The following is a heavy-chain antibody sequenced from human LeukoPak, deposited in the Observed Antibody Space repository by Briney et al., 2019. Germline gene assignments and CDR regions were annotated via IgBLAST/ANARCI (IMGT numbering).Heavy chain of an antibody. CDR2: ISRSSSYI. CDR3: ARELLGRRAWDY. CDR1: GFTFSSYS. V-gene: IGHV3-21*01. Sequence: GGSLRLSCAASGFTFSSYSMNWVRQAPGKGLEWVSSISRSSSYIYYADSVKGRFTISRDNAKNSLYLQMNSLRAEDTAVYYCARELLGRRAWDYWGQGTLVTVSS. J-gene: IGHJ4*02. D-gene: IGHD1-26*01.